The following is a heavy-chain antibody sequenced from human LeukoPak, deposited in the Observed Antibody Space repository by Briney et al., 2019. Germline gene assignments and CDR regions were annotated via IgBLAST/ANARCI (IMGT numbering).Heavy chain of an antibody. V-gene: IGHV3-53*01. J-gene: IGHJ4*02. Sequence: PGGSLRLSWAASGFTVSSNYMSWVRQAPGKGLEWVSVIYSGGSTYYADSVKGRFTISRDNSKNTLYLQMNSLRAEDTAVYYCARGEGLFDYWGQGTLVTVSS. CDR3: ARGEGLFDY. CDR1: GFTVSSNY. CDR2: IYSGGST.